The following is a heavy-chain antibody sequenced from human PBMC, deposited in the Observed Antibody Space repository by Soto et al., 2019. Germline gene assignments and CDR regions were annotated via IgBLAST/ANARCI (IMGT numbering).Heavy chain of an antibody. CDR3: ARIDYGDKATFDY. CDR2: INHSGST. Sequence: SETLSLTCAVYGGSFSGYYWSWIRQPPGKGLEWIGEINHSGSTNFNPSLKSRVTISVDTSKNQFSLKLSSVTAADTAVYYCARIDYGDKATFDYWGQRTLVTVSS. CDR1: GGSFSGYY. D-gene: IGHD4-17*01. J-gene: IGHJ4*02. V-gene: IGHV4-34*01.